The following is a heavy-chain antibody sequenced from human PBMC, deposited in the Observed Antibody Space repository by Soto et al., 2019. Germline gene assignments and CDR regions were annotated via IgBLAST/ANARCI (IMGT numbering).Heavy chain of an antibody. D-gene: IGHD5-18*01. CDR2: INSDGSST. J-gene: IGHJ4*02. Sequence: VGSVRLSCASSVFTFSSYWMHCVRQAPGKWLVWVSRINSDGSSTSYADSVKGRFTISRDNAKNTLYLQMNSLRAEDTAVYYCASSRRYSYGQWGQGTLVTVSS. V-gene: IGHV3-74*01. CDR1: VFTFSSYW. CDR3: ASSRRYSYGQ.